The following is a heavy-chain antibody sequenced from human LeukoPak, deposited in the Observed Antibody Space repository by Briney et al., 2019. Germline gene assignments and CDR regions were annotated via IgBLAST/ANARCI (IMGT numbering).Heavy chain of an antibody. CDR1: GFTFRSCA. D-gene: IGHD3-10*01. CDR2: ISGSGGST. Sequence: GGSLRLSCAASGFTFRSCAMCWVRQALGRRLDCVSAISGSGGSTYYADSVKGRFTNSRDNSKNTLYLQMNSLRAEDTAVYYCAKYYPSYYYGSGRGGMDVWGKGTTVTVSS. J-gene: IGHJ6*04. CDR3: AKYYPSYYYGSGRGGMDV. V-gene: IGHV3-23*01.